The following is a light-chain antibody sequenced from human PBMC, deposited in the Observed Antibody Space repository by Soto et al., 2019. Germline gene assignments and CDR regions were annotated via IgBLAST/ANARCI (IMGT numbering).Light chain of an antibody. CDR1: QSISSSF. V-gene: IGKV3-20*01. J-gene: IGKJ4*01. CDR2: GAS. CDR3: QHYRRSPPCT. Sequence: EFVLPQSPGTLSLSPGERATLSRRASQSISSSFLAWSQQKPGQAPRLLIYGASSRGTGIPDRFSGSGSGSDFTLSISRLEPEEFAVYDCQHYRRSPPCTFGGGTRVDIK.